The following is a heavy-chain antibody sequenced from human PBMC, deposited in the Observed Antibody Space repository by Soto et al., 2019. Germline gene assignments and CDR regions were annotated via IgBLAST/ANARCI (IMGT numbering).Heavy chain of an antibody. V-gene: IGHV3-30-3*01. CDR1: GFTFSSYA. D-gene: IGHD1-26*01. CDR3: ARELVLPTTTMSYFDH. Sequence: GGPLRLSCAASGFTFSSYAMHWVRQAPGKGLEWVAVISYDGSNKYYADSVKGRLTISRDNSKNTLCLQRSSLRSEDPAVYYCARELVLPTTTMSYFDHWGQGTLVTVSS. J-gene: IGHJ4*02. CDR2: ISYDGSNK.